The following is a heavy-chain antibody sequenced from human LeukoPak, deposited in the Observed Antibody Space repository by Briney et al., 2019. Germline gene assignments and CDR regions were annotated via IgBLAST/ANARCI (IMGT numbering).Heavy chain of an antibody. CDR3: ARGRIQGVHGF. D-gene: IGHD3-10*01. V-gene: IGHV1-2*06. Sequence: GASVKVSCKASGYTFTACYMHWVRQAPGQGLEWMGRINPNSGGTNYAQKFQGRVTMTRDTSINTAYMELSRLRSDDTALYYCARGRIQGVHGFWGQGALVTVSS. CDR2: INPNSGGT. J-gene: IGHJ4*02. CDR1: GYTFTACY.